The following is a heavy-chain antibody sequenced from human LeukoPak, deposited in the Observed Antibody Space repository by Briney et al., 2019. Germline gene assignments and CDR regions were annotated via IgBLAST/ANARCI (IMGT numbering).Heavy chain of an antibody. Sequence: ASVKVSCKASGYTFTSYGISWVRQAPGQGLERMGWISAYNGNTNYAQKLQGRVTMTTDTSTSTAYMELRSLRSDDTAVYYCARDYPYYYGSGSYYYYYYYGMDVWGQGTTVTVSS. CDR1: GYTFTSYG. CDR3: ARDYPYYYGSGSYYYYYYYGMDV. J-gene: IGHJ6*02. V-gene: IGHV1-18*01. D-gene: IGHD3-10*01. CDR2: ISAYNGNT.